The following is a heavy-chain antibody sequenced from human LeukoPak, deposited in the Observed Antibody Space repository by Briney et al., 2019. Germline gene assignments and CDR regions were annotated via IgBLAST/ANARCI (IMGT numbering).Heavy chain of an antibody. CDR2: INPNSGGT. V-gene: IGHV1-2*02. J-gene: IGHJ1*01. CDR3: ALTTVTTGYFQH. CDR1: GYTFTGYC. Sequence: ASVKVSCKASGYTFTGYCMHWVRQAPGQGLEWMGWINPNSGGTNYAQKFQGRVTMTRDTSISTAYMELSRLRSDDTAVYYCALTTVTTGYFQHWGQGTLVTVSS. D-gene: IGHD4-17*01.